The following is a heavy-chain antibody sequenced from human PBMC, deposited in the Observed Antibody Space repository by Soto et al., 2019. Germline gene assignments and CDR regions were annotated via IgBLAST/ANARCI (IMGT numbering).Heavy chain of an antibody. CDR3: ARACSSNSCYDVFDY. CDR2: IYTSGST. CDR1: GGSISSYY. V-gene: IGHV4-4*07. J-gene: IGHJ4*02. Sequence: SETLSLTCTVSGGSISSYYWSWIRQPAGKALEWIGRIYTSGSTNYNPSLKSRVTMSVDTSKNQFSLKLSSVTAADTAVYYCARACSSNSCYDVFDYWGQGTLVTVSS. D-gene: IGHD2-2*01.